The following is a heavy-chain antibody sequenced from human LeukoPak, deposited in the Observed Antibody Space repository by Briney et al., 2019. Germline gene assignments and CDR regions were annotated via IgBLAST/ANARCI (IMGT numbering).Heavy chain of an antibody. J-gene: IGHJ4*02. Sequence: QPGGSLRLSCAASGFTFNNYAMHWVRQAPGKGLEWVAIVSYDGGTKYYADSLKGRFTVSRDNSKNTLYLQMNSLRPDDSAMYFCARAAGVLFLRESLPPGFWGQGTLVTVSS. D-gene: IGHD2/OR15-2a*01. CDR2: VSYDGGTK. CDR1: GFTFNNYA. V-gene: IGHV3-30*04. CDR3: ARAAGVLFLRESLPPGF.